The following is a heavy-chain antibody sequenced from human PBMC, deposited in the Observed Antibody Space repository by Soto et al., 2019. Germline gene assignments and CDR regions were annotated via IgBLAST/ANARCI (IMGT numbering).Heavy chain of an antibody. CDR3: ARFGTSYDTSGFLY. Sequence: PGGPMRVSCGAAGVTFGVHWGRWVRQAQGKGLVYVSRISSGGTTTNYAESVKGRFTISRDNARNTLYLQMNSLRVEDTAVYYCARFGTSYDTSGFLYWGQGTPVTVSS. D-gene: IGHD3-22*01. CDR1: GVTFGVHW. CDR2: ISSGGTTT. J-gene: IGHJ4*02. V-gene: IGHV3-74*01.